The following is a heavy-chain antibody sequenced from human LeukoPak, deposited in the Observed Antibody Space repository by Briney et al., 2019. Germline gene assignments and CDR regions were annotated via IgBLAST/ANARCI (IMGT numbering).Heavy chain of an antibody. Sequence: ASVKVSCKASGYTFTSYDINWVRQATGQGLEWMGWMNPNSGNTGYAQKFQGRVTITRNTSISTAYMELSSLRSEDTAVYYCARGRLLRQVYGDQRNNDYWGQGTLVTVSS. CDR2: MNPNSGNT. V-gene: IGHV1-8*03. CDR3: ARGRLLRQVYGDQRNNDY. CDR1: GYTFTSYD. D-gene: IGHD4-17*01. J-gene: IGHJ4*02.